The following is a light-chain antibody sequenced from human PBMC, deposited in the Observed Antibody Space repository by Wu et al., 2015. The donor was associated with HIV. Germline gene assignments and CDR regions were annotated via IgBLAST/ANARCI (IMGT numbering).Light chain of an antibody. CDR1: QSIKSN. J-gene: IGKJ4*01. CDR3: QQYDTYPLT. V-gene: IGKV1-8*01. Sequence: AIRMTQSPSSLSASTGDRITLTCRASQSIKSNLAWYQQKPGKAPELLIYSASTLQSGVTSRFSGSGSGTDFTLTISCLQSEDFATYYCQQYDTYPLTFGGGTKVEMK. CDR2: SAS.